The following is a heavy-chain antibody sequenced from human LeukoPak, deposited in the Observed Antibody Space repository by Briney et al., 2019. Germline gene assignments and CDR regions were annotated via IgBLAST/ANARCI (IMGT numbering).Heavy chain of an antibody. CDR1: GFTFSNYA. CDR3: AKWGDYDVLTGYYVSDY. Sequence: GGSLRLPCAASGFTFSNYAMSWVRQAPGKGLEWVSAITGSGGNTYYADFVKGRFTISRDNSKNTVFLQMNSLRAEDTAVYYCAKWGDYDVLTGYYVSDYWGQGTLVTVSS. D-gene: IGHD3-9*01. J-gene: IGHJ4*02. CDR2: ITGSGGNT. V-gene: IGHV3-23*01.